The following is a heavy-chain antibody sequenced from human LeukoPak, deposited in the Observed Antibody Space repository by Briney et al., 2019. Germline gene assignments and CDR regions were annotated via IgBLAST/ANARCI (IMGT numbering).Heavy chain of an antibody. V-gene: IGHV4-59*08. CDR2: IYYSGST. CDR3: ARSYYYYYGMDV. CDR1: GGSISSYY. Sequence: SETLSLTCTVSGGSISSYYWSWIRQPPGKGLEWIGYIYYSGSTNYNPSLKSRVTISVDTSKNQFSLKLSSVAAADTAVYYCARSYYYYYGMDVWGQGTTVTVSS. J-gene: IGHJ6*02.